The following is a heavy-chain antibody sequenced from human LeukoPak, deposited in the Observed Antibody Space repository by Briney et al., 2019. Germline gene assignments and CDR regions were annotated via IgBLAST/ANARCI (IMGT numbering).Heavy chain of an antibody. V-gene: IGHV3-23*01. D-gene: IGHD3-3*01. J-gene: IGHJ4*02. CDR1: GLTFSSYA. CDR2: ISGSSGHT. CDR3: AKVGFSEMEWLLYSDH. Sequence: AGGSLGLSCAASGLTFSSYAMSWVRQAPGKGLEWVSAISGSSGHTYYADSVKGRFTISRDNSKNTLYLQMNSLRAEDTAVYYCAKVGFSEMEWLLYSDHWGQGTLVTVSS.